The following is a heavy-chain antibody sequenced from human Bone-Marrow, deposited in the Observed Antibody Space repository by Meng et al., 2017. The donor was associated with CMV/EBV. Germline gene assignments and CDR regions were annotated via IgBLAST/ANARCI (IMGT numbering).Heavy chain of an antibody. CDR3: ARGRYSYGYGAFDI. CDR1: GYTFTSYD. D-gene: IGHD5-18*01. CDR2: MNPNSGNT. Sequence: ASVKVSCKASGYTFTSYDINWVRQATGQGLEWMGWMNPNSGNTGYAQKFQGRVTMTRNTSISTAYMELSSLRSEDTAVYYCARGRYSYGYGAFDIWGQGTMVTVSS. J-gene: IGHJ3*02. V-gene: IGHV1-8*01.